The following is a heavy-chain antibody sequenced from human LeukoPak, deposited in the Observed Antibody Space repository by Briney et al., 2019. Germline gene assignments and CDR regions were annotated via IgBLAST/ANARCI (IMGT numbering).Heavy chain of an antibody. Sequence: GGSLRLSCAASGFTFSSYWMHWVRHAPGKRLVWVSRISYDGGDPSYADSVKGRFTISRDNAKNSLYLQMDSLRTEDTALYYCVKSGGYATAIRYFDLWGRGTLVTVSS. CDR3: VKSGGYATAIRYFDL. CDR2: ISYDGGDP. CDR1: GFTFSSYW. J-gene: IGHJ2*01. V-gene: IGHV3-74*01. D-gene: IGHD2-21*02.